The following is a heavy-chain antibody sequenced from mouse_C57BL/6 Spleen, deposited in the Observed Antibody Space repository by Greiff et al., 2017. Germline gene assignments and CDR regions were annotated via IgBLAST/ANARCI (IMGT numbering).Heavy chain of an antibody. J-gene: IGHJ3*01. Sequence: EVQLVESGPGMVKPSQSLSLTCTVTGYSITSGYDWHWIRHFPGNKLEWMGYISYSGSTNYNPSLKSRISITHDTSKNHFFLKLNSVTTEDTATYYCARGALLRGFAYWGQGTLVTVSA. CDR1: GYSITSGYD. CDR2: ISYSGST. D-gene: IGHD1-2*01. V-gene: IGHV3-1*01. CDR3: ARGALLRGFAY.